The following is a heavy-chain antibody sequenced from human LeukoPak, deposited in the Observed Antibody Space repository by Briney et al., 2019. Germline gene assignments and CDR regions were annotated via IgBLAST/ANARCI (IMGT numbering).Heavy chain of an antibody. CDR2: MNPNSGNT. V-gene: IGHV1-8*01. CDR1: GYTFTSYD. Sequence: GASVKVSCKASGYTFTSYDINWVRQATGQGLEWMGWMNPNSGNTGYAQKFQGRVTMTRNTSISTAYMELSSLRSEDAAVYYCARRPAAILKRGHYYYYMDVWGKGTTVTVSS. D-gene: IGHD2-2*02. CDR3: ARRPAAILKRGHYYYYMDV. J-gene: IGHJ6*03.